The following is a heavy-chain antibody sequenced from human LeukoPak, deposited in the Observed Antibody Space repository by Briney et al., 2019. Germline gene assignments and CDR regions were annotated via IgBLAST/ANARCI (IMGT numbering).Heavy chain of an antibody. V-gene: IGHV3-74*01. CDR3: ARSPYSSSSFDS. D-gene: IGHD6-6*01. CDR2: IKGDGSNI. CDR1: GFTFSTYW. J-gene: IGHJ4*02. Sequence: PGGSLRLSCAASGFTFSTYWMHWVRQAPGKGLVWVSRIKGDGSNINYADSVKGRFTISRDNAKNTLYLQMNSLRAEDTAVYYCARSPYSSSSFDSGGQGTWVPVSS.